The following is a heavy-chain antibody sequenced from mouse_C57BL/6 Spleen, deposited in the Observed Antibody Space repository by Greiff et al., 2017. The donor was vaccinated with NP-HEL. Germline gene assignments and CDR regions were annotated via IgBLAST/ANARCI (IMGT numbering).Heavy chain of an antibody. CDR1: GYSITSGYY. J-gene: IGHJ4*01. CDR3: ARLRLYYYAMDY. V-gene: IGHV3-6*01. CDR2: ISYDGSN. D-gene: IGHD2-4*01. Sequence: EVQLVESGPGLVKPSQSLSLTCSVTGYSITSGYYWNWIRQFPGNKLEWMGYISYDGSNNYNPSLKNRISITRDTSKNQFFLKLNSVTTEDTATYYCARLRLYYYAMDYWGQGTSVTVSS.